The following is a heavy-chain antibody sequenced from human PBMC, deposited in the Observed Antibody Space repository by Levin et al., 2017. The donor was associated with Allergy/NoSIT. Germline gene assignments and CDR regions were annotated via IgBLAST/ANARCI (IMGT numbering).Heavy chain of an antibody. D-gene: IGHD6-19*01. V-gene: IGHV4-59*08. J-gene: IGHJ4*02. CDR1: GGSISSYY. CDR2: IYYSGST. CDR3: AGPYSSGWIY. Sequence: KSSETLSLTCTVSGGSISSYYWSWIRQPPGKGLEWIGYIYYSGSTNYNPSLKSRVTISVDTSKNQYSLELSSVTAADTAVYECAGPYSSGWIYWGQGTLVTVSS.